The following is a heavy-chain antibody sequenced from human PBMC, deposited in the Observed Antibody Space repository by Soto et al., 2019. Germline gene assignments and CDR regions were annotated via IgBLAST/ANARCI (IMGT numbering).Heavy chain of an antibody. V-gene: IGHV1-69*13. CDR2: IIPIFGTA. D-gene: IGHD2-2*01. Sequence: SVKVSCKASGGTFSSYPISWVRQAPGQGLEWMGGIIPIFGTANYAQKFQGRVTITADESTSTAYMELSSLRSEDTAVYYCARGCSSTSCLGYYYYYYVMDVWGQGTTVTVSS. CDR1: GGTFSSYP. J-gene: IGHJ6*02. CDR3: ARGCSSTSCLGYYYYYYVMDV.